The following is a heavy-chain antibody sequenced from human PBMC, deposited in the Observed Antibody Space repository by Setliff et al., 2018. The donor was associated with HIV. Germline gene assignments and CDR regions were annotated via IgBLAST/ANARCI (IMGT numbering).Heavy chain of an antibody. J-gene: IGHJ5*02. CDR2: IYTNGRT. CDR3: ASANWNYLGYWFDP. Sequence: PSETLSLTCTVSGGSISSHFWSWIRQPPGKGLEWIGHIYTNGRTNYNPPLKSRVTISVDPSKNQFSLKLSSVTATDTAMYYCASANWNYLGYWFDPWGQGTLVTVSS. CDR1: GGSISSHF. V-gene: IGHV4-4*07. D-gene: IGHD1-7*01.